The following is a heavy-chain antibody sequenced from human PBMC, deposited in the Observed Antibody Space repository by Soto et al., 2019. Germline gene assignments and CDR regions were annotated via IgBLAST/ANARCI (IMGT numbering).Heavy chain of an antibody. CDR3: ARLGAYLDY. Sequence: SETLSLTCSVSGGSVNSPDHYWRWIRQPPGKGLAWIGYVYYGGGTYYSPSLKSRVTISVDTSKNQFSLKLSSVTAADTAVYYCARLGAYLDYWGQGTLVTVSS. J-gene: IGHJ4*02. CDR2: VYYGGGT. V-gene: IGHV4-30-4*01. CDR1: GGSVNSPDHY.